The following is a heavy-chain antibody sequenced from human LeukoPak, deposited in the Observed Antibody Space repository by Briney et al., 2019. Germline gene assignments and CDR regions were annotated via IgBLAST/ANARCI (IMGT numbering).Heavy chain of an antibody. CDR3: ARGPVSLWPSDY. D-gene: IGHD3-10*01. CDR1: GFTFSSYS. J-gene: IGHJ4*02. V-gene: IGHV3-21*01. CDR2: ISSSSSYI. Sequence: GGSLRLSCAASGFTFSSYSMNWVRQAPGKGLEWVSSISSSSSYIYYADSVKGRFTISRDNAKNSLYLQMNSLRAEDTAVYYCARGPVSLWPSDYWGQGTLVTVSS.